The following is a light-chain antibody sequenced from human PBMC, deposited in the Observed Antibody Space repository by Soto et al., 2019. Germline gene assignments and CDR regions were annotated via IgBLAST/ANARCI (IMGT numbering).Light chain of an antibody. V-gene: IGKV3-20*01. CDR2: GAS. J-gene: IGKJ4*01. Sequence: EIVLTQSPGTLSLSPGERATLSCRASQSVRSNYLAWYQQKPGQAPRLFVYGASTRVTGIPDRFSGTGSGTDFTLTISRLEPEDFAVYYCQYYDTSPLFGGGTK. CDR3: QYYDTSPL. CDR1: QSVRSNY.